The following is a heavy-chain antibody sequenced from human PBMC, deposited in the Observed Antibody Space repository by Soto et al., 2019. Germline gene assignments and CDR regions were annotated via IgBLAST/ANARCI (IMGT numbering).Heavy chain of an antibody. V-gene: IGHV3-23*01. CDR3: TRLLAVAGTFDY. D-gene: IGHD6-19*01. J-gene: IGHJ4*02. CDR2: ISGSGGST. CDR1: GFTFSSYA. Sequence: EVQLLESGGGLVQPGGSLRLSCAASGFTFSSYAMSWVRQAPGKGLEWVSAISGSGGSTYYADSVKGRFTISRDNSKNTLYLQMNSLRAEDTAVYYCTRLLAVAGTFDYWGQGTLVTVSS.